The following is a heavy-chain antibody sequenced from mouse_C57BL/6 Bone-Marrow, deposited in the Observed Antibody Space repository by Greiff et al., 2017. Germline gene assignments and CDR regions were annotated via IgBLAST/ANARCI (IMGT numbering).Heavy chain of an antibody. V-gene: IGHV1-47*01. CDR1: GYTFTTYP. D-gene: IGHD1-1*01. J-gene: IGHJ2*01. Sequence: VQLQESGAELVKPGASVKMSCKASGYTFTTYPIEWLKQNHGKSLEWIGNFHPYNDDTKYNEKFKGKATLTVEKSSSTVYLELSRLTSDDASVYYCARKRYYGSSPYFDYWGQGTTLTVSS. CDR3: ARKRYYGSSPYFDY. CDR2: FHPYNDDT.